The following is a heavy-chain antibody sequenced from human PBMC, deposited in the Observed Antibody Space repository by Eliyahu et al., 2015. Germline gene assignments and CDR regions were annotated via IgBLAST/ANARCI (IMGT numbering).Heavy chain of an antibody. Sequence: QVQLVQSGAEVKKPGSSVKVSCXASGGTFSSYAXSXGRQAPGQGLEWMGGXIPIFGTANYAQKFQGRVTITADESTSTAYMELSSLRSEDTAVYYCARDKSLARYCGGDCSNHSFDYWGQGTLVTVSS. CDR3: ARDKSLARYCGGDCSNHSFDY. CDR1: GGTFSSYA. J-gene: IGHJ4*02. D-gene: IGHD2-21*01. V-gene: IGHV1-69*01. CDR2: XIPIFGTA.